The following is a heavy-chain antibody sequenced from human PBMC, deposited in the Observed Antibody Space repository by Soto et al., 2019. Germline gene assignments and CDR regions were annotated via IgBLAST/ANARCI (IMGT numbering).Heavy chain of an antibody. CDR3: AHRRSGVSQWNYGDFDY. Sequence: QITLKESGHTLVNPTQTLTLTCTFSGVSLSTSGVGVGWIRQPPGKALEWLGIIYWDDDKRYSPSLRSRVTITKDTSKNQVVLTMTNVDPVDTATYFCAHRRSGVSQWNYGDFDYWGQGTLVTVSS. CDR2: IYWDDDK. J-gene: IGHJ4*02. V-gene: IGHV2-5*02. D-gene: IGHD1-7*01. CDR1: GVSLSTSGVG.